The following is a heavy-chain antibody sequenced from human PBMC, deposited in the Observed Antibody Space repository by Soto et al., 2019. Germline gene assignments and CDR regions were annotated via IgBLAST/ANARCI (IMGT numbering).Heavy chain of an antibody. V-gene: IGHV1-18*01. CDR3: ARDVPTVTTGGPDY. J-gene: IGHJ4*02. D-gene: IGHD4-17*01. CDR1: GYTFTSYG. CDR2: ISAYNGNT. Sequence: QVQLVQSGVEVEKPGASVKVSCKASGYTFTSYGISWVRQAPGQGLEWMGWISAYNGNTNYAQKFXGXVXXTADTSTSTAYMELRSLSSDDTAVYYCARDVPTVTTGGPDYWGQGTLVTVSS.